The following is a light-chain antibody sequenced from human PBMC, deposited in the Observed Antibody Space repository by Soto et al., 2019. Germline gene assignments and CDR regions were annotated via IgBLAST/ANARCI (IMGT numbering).Light chain of an antibody. CDR3: QQYSDWRPQ. J-gene: IGKJ1*01. CDR2: GAS. V-gene: IGKV3-15*01. CDR1: HSVSSS. Sequence: EIVMTQSPATLSVSPGERATLFCRASHSVSSSLAWYQQKPGQAPRLLIHGASTRATGIPARFSGSGSGTECTLPISRLQSEDFSVYYCQQYSDWRPQFGQGTKVDIK.